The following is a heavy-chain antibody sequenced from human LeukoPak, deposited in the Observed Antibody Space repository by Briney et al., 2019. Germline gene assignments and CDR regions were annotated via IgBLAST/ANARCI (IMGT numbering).Heavy chain of an antibody. V-gene: IGHV4-39*07. CDR3: ARVRRVPGYMDV. CDR1: GGSISSSSYY. CDR2: IYYSGST. D-gene: IGHD4/OR15-4a*01. J-gene: IGHJ6*03. Sequence: PSETLSLICTVSGGSISSSSYYWGWIRQPPGKGLEWIGSIYYSGSTYYNPSLKSRVTISVDTSKNQFSLKLSSVTAADTAVYYCARVRRVPGYMDVWGKGTTVTVSS.